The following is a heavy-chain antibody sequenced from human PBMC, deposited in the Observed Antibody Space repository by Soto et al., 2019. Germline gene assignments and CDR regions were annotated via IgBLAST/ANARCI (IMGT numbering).Heavy chain of an antibody. V-gene: IGHV3-23*01. J-gene: IGHJ4*02. Sequence: PGGSLRLSCTASGFTFSNYAMTWVRQSPGEGLEWVSGISGSGSSNSYADSVKGRFTIFRDNSKNTLYLQMNRLRAEDTATYYCAKGAYGSGSYDCWGQGTLVTVSS. CDR2: ISGSGSSN. D-gene: IGHD3-10*01. CDR3: AKGAYGSGSYDC. CDR1: GFTFSNYA.